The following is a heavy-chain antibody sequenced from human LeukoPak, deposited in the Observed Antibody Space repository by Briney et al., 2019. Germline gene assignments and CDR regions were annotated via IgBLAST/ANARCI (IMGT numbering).Heavy chain of an antibody. Sequence: PGVSLRLSCAASGFTFSNYWMSWVRQAPGKGLEWVANIKPDGSEKYYVDSVKGRFTISRDNAKNSLYLQMNSLRAEDTAIYYCTRDFGSIVVVTAIVDWGQGTLVTVSS. V-gene: IGHV3-7*01. CDR2: IKPDGSEK. D-gene: IGHD2-21*02. CDR3: TRDFGSIVVVTAIVD. J-gene: IGHJ4*02. CDR1: GFTFSNYW.